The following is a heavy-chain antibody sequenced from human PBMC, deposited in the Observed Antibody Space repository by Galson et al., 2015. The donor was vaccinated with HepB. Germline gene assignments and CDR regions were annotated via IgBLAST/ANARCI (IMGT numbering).Heavy chain of an antibody. CDR1: GYTFTSYY. J-gene: IGHJ6*02. Sequence: SVKVSCKASGYTFTSYYMHWVRQAPGQGLEWMGIINPSGGSTSYAQKFQGRVTMTRDTSTNTVYMVLSSLRSEDTAVYYCARDLIVVVPAATGYYYYYGMDVWGQGTTGTVSS. D-gene: IGHD2-2*01. CDR2: INPSGGST. CDR3: ARDLIVVVPAATGYYYYYGMDV. V-gene: IGHV1-46*01.